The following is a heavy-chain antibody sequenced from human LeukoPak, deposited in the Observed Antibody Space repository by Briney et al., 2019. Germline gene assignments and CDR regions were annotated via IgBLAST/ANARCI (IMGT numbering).Heavy chain of an antibody. V-gene: IGHV3-74*01. CDR3: AKDGPWRELLGY. J-gene: IGHJ4*02. D-gene: IGHD1-26*01. CDR1: GFTFSSYW. Sequence: GGSLRLSCAASGFTFSSYWMHWVRQAPGKGLVWVSRINSDGSSTSYADSVKGRFTISRDNSKNTLYLQMNSLRAEDTAVYYCAKDGPWRELLGYWGQGTLVTVSS. CDR2: INSDGSST.